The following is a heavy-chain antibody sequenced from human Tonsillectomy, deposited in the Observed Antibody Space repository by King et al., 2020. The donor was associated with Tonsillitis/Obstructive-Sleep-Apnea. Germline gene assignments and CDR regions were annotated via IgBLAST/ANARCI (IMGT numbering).Heavy chain of an antibody. Sequence: VQLXESGGGXVQPGGSLRLSCAASGFTFSSYAMSWVRQAPGKGLEWVSAISGSGGSTYYADSVKGRFTISRDNSKNTLYLQMNSLRAEDPAVYYCAKSPTVATSFGYRGQGTLVTVSS. CDR1: GFTFSSYA. J-gene: IGHJ4*02. CDR3: AKSPTVATSFGY. V-gene: IGHV3-23*04. CDR2: ISGSGGST. D-gene: IGHD2-15*01.